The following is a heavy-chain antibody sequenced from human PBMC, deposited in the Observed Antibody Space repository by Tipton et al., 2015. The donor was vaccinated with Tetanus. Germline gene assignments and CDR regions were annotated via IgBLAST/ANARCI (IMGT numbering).Heavy chain of an antibody. J-gene: IGHJ5*02. CDR2: FYSGGSI. CDR3: ARHSSWFDP. Sequence: TLSLTCTVSGGSISSGDYYWSWIRQPPGKGLEWIGTFYSGGSIFYNPSFKSRATISVDTPKNQISLRLTSVASADTAVYYCARHSSWFDPWGQGTLVTVSS. D-gene: IGHD2/OR15-2a*01. V-gene: IGHV4-30-4*01. CDR1: GGSISSGDYY.